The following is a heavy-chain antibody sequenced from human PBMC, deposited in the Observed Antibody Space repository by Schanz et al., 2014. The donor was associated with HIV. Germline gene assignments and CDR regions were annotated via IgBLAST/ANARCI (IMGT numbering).Heavy chain of an antibody. J-gene: IGHJ4*02. CDR2: ISGSVGST. V-gene: IGHV3-23*04. Sequence: EVRLVESGGGLEQPGGSLRLSCAASGFTFSIYAMSWVRQAPGKGLEWVSSISGSVGSTYYADSVRGRFTISRDNSKNTLYLQMDRLSDDDTSVYYCARGYWKYVNYWGQGTRVTVS. CDR1: GFTFSIYA. D-gene: IGHD1-7*01. CDR3: ARGYWKYVNY.